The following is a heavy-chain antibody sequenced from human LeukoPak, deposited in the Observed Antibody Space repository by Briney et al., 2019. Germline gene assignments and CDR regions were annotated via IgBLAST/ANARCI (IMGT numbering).Heavy chain of an antibody. CDR3: ARVLVRTIFGVASGFDP. V-gene: IGHV4-39*07. CDR2: IYYSGST. J-gene: IGHJ5*02. Sequence: PSETLSLTCTVSGGSISSSSYYWGWIRQPPGKGLEWIGSIYYSGSTYYNPSLKSRVTISVDTSKNQFSLKLSSVTAADTAVYYCARVLVRTIFGVASGFDPWGQGTLVTVSS. D-gene: IGHD3-3*01. CDR1: GGSISSSSYY.